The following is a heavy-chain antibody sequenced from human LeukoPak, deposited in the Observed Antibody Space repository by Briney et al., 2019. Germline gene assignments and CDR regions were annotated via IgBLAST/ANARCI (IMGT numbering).Heavy chain of an antibody. V-gene: IGHV4-59*01. Sequence: PSETLSLTCAVSGGSITTYYWTWTRQPPRQALEWIGYIYYTGNTKYNPSLESRVTMSIDTSKNEFSLKIYSVNAADTAVYFCASGSVVTALDQWGQGTLVTVSS. J-gene: IGHJ4*02. CDR3: ASGSVVTALDQ. D-gene: IGHD2-21*02. CDR1: GGSITTYY. CDR2: IYYTGNT.